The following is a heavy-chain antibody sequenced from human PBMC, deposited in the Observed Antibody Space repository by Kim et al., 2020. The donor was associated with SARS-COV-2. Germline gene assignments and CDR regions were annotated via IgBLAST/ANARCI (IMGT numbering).Heavy chain of an antibody. CDR1: GFTFDTYA. CDR3: AKVVVMDGYNYYYYYGMDV. D-gene: IGHD3-22*01. V-gene: IGHV3-23*01. Sequence: GSLRLSCVASGFTFDTYAMSWVRQAPGKGLEWVSVISGNGVNKFHADSVGGRFTISRDNSKNTLYLQMNSLRDEDTALYYCAKVVVMDGYNYYYYYGMDVWGQGTAVTVSS. J-gene: IGHJ6*02. CDR2: ISGNGVNK.